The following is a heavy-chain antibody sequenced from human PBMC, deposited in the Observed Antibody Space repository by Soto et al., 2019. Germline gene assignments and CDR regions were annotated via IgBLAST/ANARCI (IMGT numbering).Heavy chain of an antibody. J-gene: IGHJ4*02. D-gene: IGHD1-26*01. CDR3: AKDVGGSDYRHYFDY. V-gene: IGHV3-23*01. CDR2: ISGSGGST. CDR1: GFTFSSYA. Sequence: GGSLRLSCAASGFTFSSYAMSWVRQAPGKGLEWVSAISGSGGSTYYADSVKGRFTISRDNSKNTLYLQMNSLRAEDTAVYYCAKDVGGSDYRHYFDYWGQGTLVTVSS.